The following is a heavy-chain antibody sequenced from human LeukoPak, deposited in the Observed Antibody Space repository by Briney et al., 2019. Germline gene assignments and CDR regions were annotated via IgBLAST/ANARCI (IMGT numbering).Heavy chain of an antibody. D-gene: IGHD4-17*01. CDR3: AKDYGDYGNTRWYFDL. CDR2: TSYDGSEI. Sequence: TGGSLRLSCAASGFTFSYYVMHWVRQAPGKGLEWVAVTSYDGSEIYYADSVKGRFTISRDNSKNSLYLQMNSLRAEDTSVYYCAKDYGDYGNTRWYFDLWGRGTLVIASS. CDR1: GFTFSYYV. V-gene: IGHV3-30*18. J-gene: IGHJ2*01.